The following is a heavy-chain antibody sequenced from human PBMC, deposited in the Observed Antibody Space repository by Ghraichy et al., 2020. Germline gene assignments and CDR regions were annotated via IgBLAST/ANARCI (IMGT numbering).Heavy chain of an antibody. D-gene: IGHD6-13*01. CDR1: GGSISSSSYY. CDR2: IYYSGST. CDR3: AAGYSSSWYDGLGWFDP. V-gene: IGHV4-39*01. Sequence: SQTLSLTCTVSGGSISSSSYYWGWIRQPPGKGLEWIGSIYYSGSTYYNPSLKSRVTISVDTSKNQFSLKLSSVTAADTAVYYCAAGYSSSWYDGLGWFDPWGQGTLVTVSS. J-gene: IGHJ5*02.